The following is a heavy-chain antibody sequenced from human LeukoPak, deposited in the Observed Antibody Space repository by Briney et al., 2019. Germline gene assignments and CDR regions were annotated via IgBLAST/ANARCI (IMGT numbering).Heavy chain of an antibody. CDR3: ARDPQIEFYGRDAFDI. Sequence: SETLSLTCTVSGASTSSYYWSWIRQPPGKGLEWIGSIYYSGSTYYNPSLKSRVTISVDTSKNQFSLKLSSVTAADTAVYYCARDPQIEFYGRDAFDIWGQGTMVTVSS. V-gene: IGHV4-59*12. CDR1: GASTSSYY. J-gene: IGHJ3*02. CDR2: IYYSGST. D-gene: IGHD4-17*01.